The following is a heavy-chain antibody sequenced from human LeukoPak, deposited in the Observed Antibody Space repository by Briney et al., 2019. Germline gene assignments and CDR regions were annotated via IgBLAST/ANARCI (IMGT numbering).Heavy chain of an antibody. CDR3: ARGPSIQLWSDPYYYYGMDV. CDR1: GGSFSGYY. V-gene: IGHV4-34*01. Sequence: SEALSLTCAVYGGSFSGYYWSWIRQPPGKGLEWIGEINHSGSTNYNPSLKSRVTISVDTSKNQFSLKLSSVTAADTAVYYCARGPSIQLWSDPYYYYGMDVWGQGTTVTVSS. CDR2: INHSGST. J-gene: IGHJ6*02. D-gene: IGHD5-18*01.